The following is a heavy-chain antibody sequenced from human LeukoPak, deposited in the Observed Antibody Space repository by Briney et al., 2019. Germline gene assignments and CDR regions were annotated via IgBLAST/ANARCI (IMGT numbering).Heavy chain of an antibody. J-gene: IGHJ6*02. D-gene: IGHD1-26*01. CDR3: AKDMGATHYYYYGMDV. CDR1: GFTFSSYA. V-gene: IGHV3-30*18. CDR2: ISYDGSNK. Sequence: GGSLRLSCAASGFTFSSYAMSWVRQAPGKGLEWVAVISYDGSNKYYADSVKGRFTISRDNSKNTLYLQMNSLRAEDTAVYYCAKDMGATHYYYYGMDVWGQGTTVTVSS.